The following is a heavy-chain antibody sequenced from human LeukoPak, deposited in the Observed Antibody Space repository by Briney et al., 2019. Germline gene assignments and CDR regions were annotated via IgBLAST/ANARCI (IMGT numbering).Heavy chain of an antibody. J-gene: IGHJ3*02. D-gene: IGHD3-10*01. V-gene: IGHV5-51*01. Sequence: GESLKISCKGSGYTFTTYWIGWVRQMSGEGLELMGIIYPGDSDTKYSPSFQGRVTISADKSISTAYLQWSGLKASDTAMYYCARREYGASTFDIWGRGTMATVSS. CDR3: ARREYGASTFDI. CDR2: IYPGDSDT. CDR1: GYTFTTYW.